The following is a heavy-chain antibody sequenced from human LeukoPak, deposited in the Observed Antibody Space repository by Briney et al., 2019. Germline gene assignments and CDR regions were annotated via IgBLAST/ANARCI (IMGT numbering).Heavy chain of an antibody. CDR3: VKSYYDSSGYYYVRCFDY. CDR2: ISGSGGST. V-gene: IGHV3-23*01. CDR1: GFTFRSYA. Sequence: GGSLRLSCAASGFTFRSYAMSWVRQAPGKGLEWVSAISGSGGSTYYADSAKGRFTISRDNSKNTLYLQMSSLRAEDTAVYYCVKSYYDSSGYYYVRCFDYWGQGTLVTVSS. D-gene: IGHD3-22*01. J-gene: IGHJ4*02.